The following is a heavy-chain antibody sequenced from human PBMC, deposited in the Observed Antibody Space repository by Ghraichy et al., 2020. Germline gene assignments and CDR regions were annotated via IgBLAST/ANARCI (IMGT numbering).Heavy chain of an antibody. CDR2: IHYSGNT. CDR1: GGSISTYF. D-gene: IGHD4/OR15-4a*01. CDR3: ARGDYRAFDY. Sequence: SETLSLTCTVSGGSISTYFWSWIRQPPGKGLEWIGYIHYSGNTNYGPSLKSRVTISVDTSTNPFSLNLNSVTGADTAVYYCARGDYRAFDYWGQGTLVTVSS. V-gene: IGHV4-59*01. J-gene: IGHJ4*02.